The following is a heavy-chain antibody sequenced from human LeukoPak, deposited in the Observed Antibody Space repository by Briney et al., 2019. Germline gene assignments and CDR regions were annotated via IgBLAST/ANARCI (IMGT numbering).Heavy chain of an antibody. D-gene: IGHD4-23*01. CDR1: GFTFSSYG. CDR2: IRYDGSNK. J-gene: IGHJ4*02. CDR3: AKEDDYGGKPFDY. Sequence: PGGSLRLSRAASGFTFSSYGMHWVRQAPGKGLEWVAFIRYDGSNKYYADSVKGRFTISRDNSKNTLYLQMNSLRAEDTAVYYCAKEDDYGGKPFDYWGQGTLVTVSS. V-gene: IGHV3-30*02.